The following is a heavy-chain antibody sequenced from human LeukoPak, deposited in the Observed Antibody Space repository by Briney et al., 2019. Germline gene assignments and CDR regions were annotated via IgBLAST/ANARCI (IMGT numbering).Heavy chain of an antibody. J-gene: IGHJ3*02. CDR2: IYHRGST. CDR3: ARWVVVAANDAFDI. V-gene: IGHV4-4*02. D-gene: IGHD2-15*01. Sequence: PSETLSLTCAVSGGSISSSNWWSWVRQPPGKGLEWIGEIYHRGSTNYNPSLKSRVTISVDKSKNQFSLKLSSVTAADTAVYYCARWVVVAANDAFDIWGQGTMVTVSS. CDR1: GGSISSSNW.